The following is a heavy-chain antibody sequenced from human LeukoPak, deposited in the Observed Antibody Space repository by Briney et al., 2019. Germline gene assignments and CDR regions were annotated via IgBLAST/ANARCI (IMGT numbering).Heavy chain of an antibody. CDR1: GFVFGYSW. D-gene: IGHD3-22*01. CDR2: INLDGSEI. J-gene: IGHJ4*02. Sequence: GGSLRLSCEASGFVFGYSWMSWVRQPPGKGLEGVANINLDGSEINYLGSLTGRLTISRDNAKDSLYLQMNGLRAEDTAVYFCVRDRGYSTFDYWGQGTLVTVSS. V-gene: IGHV3-7*03. CDR3: VRDRGYSTFDY.